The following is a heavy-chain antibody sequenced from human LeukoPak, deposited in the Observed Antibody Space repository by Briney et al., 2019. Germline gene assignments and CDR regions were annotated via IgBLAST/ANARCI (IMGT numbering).Heavy chain of an antibody. CDR1: GFTFSRHA. V-gene: IGHV3-23*01. CDR2: ISGSGGST. Sequence: PGGSLRLSCAASGFTFSRHAMSWVRQAPGKGLEWVSAISGSGGSTYYADSAKDRFTISRDNSKNTLYLQMNSLRAEDTAVYYCAKGGLGNDYIDYWGQGTLVTVSS. D-gene: IGHD3-16*01. CDR3: AKGGLGNDYIDY. J-gene: IGHJ4*02.